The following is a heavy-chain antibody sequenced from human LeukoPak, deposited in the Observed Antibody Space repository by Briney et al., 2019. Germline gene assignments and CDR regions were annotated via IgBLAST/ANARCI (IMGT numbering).Heavy chain of an antibody. J-gene: IGHJ4*02. CDR3: ARDQTPYY. Sequence: GGSLRLSCAASGFTFSSYGMHWVRQAPGKGLEWVAFIRYDGSNKYYADSVKGRFTISRDNSKKTLYLQMNSLRPEDTAVYYCARDQTPYYWGQGTLVTVSS. CDR2: IRYDGSNK. CDR1: GFTFSSYG. V-gene: IGHV3-30*02.